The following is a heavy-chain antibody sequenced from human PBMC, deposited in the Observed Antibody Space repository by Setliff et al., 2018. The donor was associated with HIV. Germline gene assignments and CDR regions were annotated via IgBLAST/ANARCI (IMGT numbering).Heavy chain of an antibody. CDR2: ISSSGGTI. Sequence: GGSLRLSCAASGFTFSRYEMNWVRQAPGKGLEWVSYISSSGGTIYYADSVKGRFTISRDNAKNSLYLQMNSLRAEDTAVYYCARDPHYYDSSGYYCAREAQTHSSGWYWLAVFDIWGQGTMVTVSS. D-gene: IGHD3-22*01. V-gene: IGHV3-48*03. CDR3: ARDPHYYDSSGYYCAREAQTHSSGWYWLAVFDI. CDR1: GFTFSRYE. J-gene: IGHJ3*02.